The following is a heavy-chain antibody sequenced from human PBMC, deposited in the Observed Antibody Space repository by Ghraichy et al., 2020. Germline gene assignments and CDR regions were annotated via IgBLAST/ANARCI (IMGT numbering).Heavy chain of an antibody. V-gene: IGHV3-74*03. CDR1: GFTFSSHW. D-gene: IGHD3-16*01. CDR3: VKFIDWGASTDDF. Sequence: GGSLRLSCAASGFTFSSHWMYWVRQAPGRGLVWVSRVSSDGSAITYADSVRGRFTVSRDNAKNTLYLQMNSLRVDDTAVYYCVKFIDWGASTDDFWGQGTLVTVSS. J-gene: IGHJ4*02. CDR2: VSSDGSAI.